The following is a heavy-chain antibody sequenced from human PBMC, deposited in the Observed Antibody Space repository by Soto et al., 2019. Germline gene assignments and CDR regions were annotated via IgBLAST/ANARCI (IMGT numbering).Heavy chain of an antibody. CDR1: GVSISSDYF. V-gene: IGHV4-39*02. J-gene: IGHJ4*02. D-gene: IGHD6-13*01. CDR2: IKSNGRT. CDR3: ARLPRTTGHGTGTDS. Sequence: QLQLQESGPGLVKPSETLSLTCTVSGVSISSDYFWGWIRQPPGKGLEWIASIKSNGRTFYNPYGKSRVTIFVDTSKNHFSLKLASVTAADTAVYHCARLPRTTGHGTGTDSWGQGILVTVSS.